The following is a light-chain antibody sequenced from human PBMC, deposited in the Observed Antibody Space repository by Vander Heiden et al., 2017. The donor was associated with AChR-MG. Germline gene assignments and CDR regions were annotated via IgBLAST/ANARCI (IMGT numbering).Light chain of an antibody. CDR2: GAS. J-gene: IGKJ3*01. V-gene: IGKV1-39*01. Sequence: DIQMTQSPSSLSASVGDRVTITCRASQSINTYLNWYQQKPGKAPNLLIYGASSLQSGVPSRFSGSGSGTEFILTISSLQPEDFATYFCQQSDNMPFTFGPETKVDIK. CDR1: QSINTY. CDR3: QQSDNMPFT.